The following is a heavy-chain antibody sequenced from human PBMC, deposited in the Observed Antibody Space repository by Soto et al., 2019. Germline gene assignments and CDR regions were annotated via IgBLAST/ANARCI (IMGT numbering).Heavy chain of an antibody. J-gene: IGHJ4*02. V-gene: IGHV3-48*03. D-gene: IGHD3-10*01. CDR2: IDGSGTTK. CDR3: ARGFGRFNY. CDR1: GFTFNDFE. Sequence: PGGSLRLSCGVSGFTFNDFEMNWVRQAPGKGLEWLAYIDGSGTTKKYADSVRGRFTISRDNPNNSLFLQMSSLSAADPAIYYCARGFGRFNYWGQGTLVSVSS.